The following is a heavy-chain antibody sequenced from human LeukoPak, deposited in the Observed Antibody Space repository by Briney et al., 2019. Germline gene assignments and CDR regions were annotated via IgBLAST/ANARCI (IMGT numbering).Heavy chain of an antibody. CDR2: ISGYNGNI. V-gene: IGHV1-18*01. J-gene: IGHJ3*02. Sequence: ASVKVSCKASGYTFSSYGISWVRQAPGQGLEWMGWISGYNGNINTAQKLQGRVSMTTDTSTSTAYVELRSLRSDDTAVYYCARDRSPDFWSGDYRDAFDIWGQGTMVTVSS. CDR1: GYTFSSYG. D-gene: IGHD3-3*01. CDR3: ARDRSPDFWSGDYRDAFDI.